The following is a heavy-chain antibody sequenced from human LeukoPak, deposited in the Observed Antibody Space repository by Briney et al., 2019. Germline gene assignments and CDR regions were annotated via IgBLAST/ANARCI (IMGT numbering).Heavy chain of an antibody. J-gene: IGHJ4*02. D-gene: IGHD3-3*01. Sequence: ASVKVSCKASGYTFTSYGISWVRQAPGQGLEWMGWISTYNGNTNYAQKFQGRVTMAADTSTNTASLEVKSLRSDDTAVYYCQRITIFGVVMDFDYWGQGTLVTVSS. V-gene: IGHV1-18*01. CDR3: QRITIFGVVMDFDY. CDR2: ISTYNGNT. CDR1: GYTFTSYG.